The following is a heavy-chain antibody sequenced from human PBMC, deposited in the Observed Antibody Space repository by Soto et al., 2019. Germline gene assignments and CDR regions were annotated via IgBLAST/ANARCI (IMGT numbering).Heavy chain of an antibody. J-gene: IGHJ4*02. V-gene: IGHV3-66*01. CDR1: GFTVSSNY. Sequence: GGSLRLSCAASGFTVSSNYMSWVRQAPGKGLEWVSVIYSGGSTYYADSVKGRFTISRDNSKNTLYLQMNSLRAEDTAVYYCARDRGSSSWEYIDYWGQGTLVTVSS. CDR2: IYSGGST. D-gene: IGHD6-13*01. CDR3: ARDRGSSSWEYIDY.